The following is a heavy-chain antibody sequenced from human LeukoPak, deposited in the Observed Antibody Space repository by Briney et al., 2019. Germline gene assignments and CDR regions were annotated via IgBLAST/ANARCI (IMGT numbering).Heavy chain of an antibody. V-gene: IGHV3-74*01. D-gene: IGHD6-13*01. J-gene: IGHJ4*02. Sequence: GGSLRLSCAASGFTFSSYWMRWVRQAPGKGLVWVSRINSDGSSTSYADSVKGRFTISRDNAKNTLYLQMNSLRAEDTAVYYCARAGWDSSSWYMNYFDYWGQGTLVTVSS. CDR1: GFTFSSYW. CDR3: ARAGWDSSSWYMNYFDY. CDR2: INSDGSST.